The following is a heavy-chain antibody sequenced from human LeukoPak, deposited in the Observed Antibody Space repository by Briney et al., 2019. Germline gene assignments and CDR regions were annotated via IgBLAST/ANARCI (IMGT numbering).Heavy chain of an antibody. V-gene: IGHV4-4*07. CDR2: IYANGDT. D-gene: IGHD3-10*01. Sequence: SETLSPTCTVSGGSIDNFYWTWIRQPAGRGLEWIGRIYANGDTNYNPSLRSRLTLSVATSRNQFSLSLTSVTAADTAVYYCARETRIRGVSVRESHYFYYYGMDVWGQGTTVIVSS. J-gene: IGHJ6*02. CDR1: GGSIDNFY. CDR3: ARETRIRGVSVRESHYFYYYGMDV.